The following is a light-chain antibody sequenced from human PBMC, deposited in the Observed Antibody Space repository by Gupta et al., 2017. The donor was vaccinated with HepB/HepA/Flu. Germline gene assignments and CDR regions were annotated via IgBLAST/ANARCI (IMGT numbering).Light chain of an antibody. CDR1: QSVGES. CDR2: EAT. Sequence: EIVLTQSPATLSLSPGERATLSCRASQSVGESLAWYQQQPGQPPRLLIYEATRRATGISDRFSGSGSGTDFTLTVGSLKPEDFAVYYCQHRSNRPPWTFGQGTKVEMK. V-gene: IGKV3-11*01. J-gene: IGKJ1*01. CDR3: QHRSNRPPWT.